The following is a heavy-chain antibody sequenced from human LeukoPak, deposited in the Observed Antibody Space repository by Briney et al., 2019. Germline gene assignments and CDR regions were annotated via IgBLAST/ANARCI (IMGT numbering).Heavy chain of an antibody. J-gene: IGHJ6*03. Sequence: GGSLRLSCAASGFTFSSYAMSWVRQAPGKGLEWVSAISGSGGSTYYADSVKGRFTISRDNSKNTLYLQMNSLRAEDTAVYYCVPYEPLGLKYYYYYMDVWGKGTTVTVSS. D-gene: IGHD3/OR15-3a*01. CDR2: ISGSGGST. V-gene: IGHV3-23*01. CDR1: GFTFSSYA. CDR3: VPYEPLGLKYYYYYMDV.